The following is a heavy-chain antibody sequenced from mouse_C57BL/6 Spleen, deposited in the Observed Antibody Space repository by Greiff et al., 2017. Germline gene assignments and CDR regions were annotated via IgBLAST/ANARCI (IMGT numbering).Heavy chain of an antibody. CDR1: GYSFTGYY. V-gene: IGHV1-42*01. Sequence: VQLKQSGPELVKPGASVKISCKASGYSFTGYYMNWVKQSPEKSLEWIGELNPSTGGTTYNQKFTAKATLTVDKSSSTAYMQLKSLTSEDSAVYYCARSYDYDRAWFAYWGQGTLVTVSA. J-gene: IGHJ3*01. CDR2: LNPSTGGT. D-gene: IGHD2-4*01. CDR3: ARSYDYDRAWFAY.